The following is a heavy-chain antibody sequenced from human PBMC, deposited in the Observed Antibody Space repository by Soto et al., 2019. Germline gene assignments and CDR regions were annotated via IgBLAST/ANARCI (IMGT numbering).Heavy chain of an antibody. D-gene: IGHD3-16*01. CDR3: VGGGGLMWPAGDY. CDR2: INQDGSKK. CDR1: GFTFRSYW. V-gene: IGHV3-7*04. Sequence: EVQLVESGGGLVQPGGSLRLSCAASGFTFRSYWMSWVRQTPGKGLEWVANINQDGSKKNYVDSVKGRFTISRDNAENLLDVQRSSLGAGDAVVYYCVGGGGLMWPAGDYWGQGTLVTVSS. J-gene: IGHJ4*02.